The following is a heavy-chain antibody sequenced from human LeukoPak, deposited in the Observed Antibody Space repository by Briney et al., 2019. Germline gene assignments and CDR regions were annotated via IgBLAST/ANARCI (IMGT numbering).Heavy chain of an antibody. CDR3: AAGGGDGY. D-gene: IGHD3-16*01. Sequence: VASVKVSCKASGFTFTTFAMQWVRQARGHPLEWIGWIVVASGNTNYAQKFQERVTITRDMSTSTAYMELSSLRSEDTAVYYCAAGGGDGYWGQGTLVTVSS. CDR2: IVVASGNT. V-gene: IGHV1-58*02. J-gene: IGHJ4*02. CDR1: GFTFTTFA.